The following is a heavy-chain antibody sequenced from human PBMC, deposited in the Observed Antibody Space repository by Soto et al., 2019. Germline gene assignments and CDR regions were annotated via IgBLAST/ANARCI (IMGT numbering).Heavy chain of an antibody. V-gene: IGHV1-46*01. CDR1: GYTFTSYY. Sequence: GASVKVSCKASGYTFTSYYMHWVRQAPGQGLEWMGIINPSGGSTSYAQKFQGRVTMTRDTSTSTVYMELSSLRSEDTAVYYCARDEKAGGYCSGGSCPGAEYFQHWGQGTLVTVFS. CDR3: ARDEKAGGYCSGGSCPGAEYFQH. J-gene: IGHJ1*01. CDR2: INPSGGST. D-gene: IGHD2-15*01.